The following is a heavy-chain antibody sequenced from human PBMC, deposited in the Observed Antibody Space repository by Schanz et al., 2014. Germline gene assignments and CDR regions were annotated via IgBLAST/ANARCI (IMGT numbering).Heavy chain of an antibody. CDR1: GFSFSDYY. V-gene: IGHV3-33*08. D-gene: IGHD7-27*01. J-gene: IGHJ3*01. CDR3: ARELPGVVAFDF. CDR2: ISYDGSFK. Sequence: QVQLVESGGGVVQPGRSLRLSCAASGFSFSDYYMSWIRQAPGKGLEWVAVISYDGSFKNYADSVRGRITMSRDNSKNTMYLQINNLRADDTAVYYCARELPGVVAFDFWGQGTMVTVSS.